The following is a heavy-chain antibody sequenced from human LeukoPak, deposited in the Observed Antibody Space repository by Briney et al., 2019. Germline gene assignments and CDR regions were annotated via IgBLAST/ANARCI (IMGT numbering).Heavy chain of an antibody. V-gene: IGHV3-21*01. D-gene: IGHD2-8*02. J-gene: IGHJ3*02. CDR3: ARDESPWYAFDI. CDR2: ISSSSSYI. CDR1: GFTFSSYS. Sequence: GGSLRLSCAASGFTFSSYSMNWVRRAPGKGLEWVSSISSSSSYIYYADSVKGRFTISRDNAKNSLYLQMNSLRAEDTAVYYCARDESPWYAFDIWGQGTMVTVSS.